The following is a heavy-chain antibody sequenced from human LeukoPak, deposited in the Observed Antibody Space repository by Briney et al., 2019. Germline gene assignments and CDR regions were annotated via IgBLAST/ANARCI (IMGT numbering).Heavy chain of an antibody. CDR1: GFTFTSYG. CDR3: ARWRAGIAVAVDY. V-gene: IGHV3-23*01. J-gene: IGHJ4*02. CDR2: ISGSDTRT. D-gene: IGHD6-19*01. Sequence: GGSLRLSCAASGFTFTSYGMSWVRQAPGKGLEWVSSISGSDTRTYYADSVKGRFTISRDNSKNTLYLQMNSLRAEDTAVYYCARWRAGIAVAVDYWGQGTLVTVSS.